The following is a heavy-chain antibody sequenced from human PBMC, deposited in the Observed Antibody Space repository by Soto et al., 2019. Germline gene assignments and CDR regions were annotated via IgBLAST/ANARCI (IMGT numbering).Heavy chain of an antibody. J-gene: IGHJ4*02. Sequence: SVKVSCKASGGTFSSYAISWVRQAPGQGLEWMGGIIPIFGTANYAQKFQGRVTITADKSTSTAYMELSSLRSEDTAVYYCARRRGLLSPEDYWGQGTLVTVSS. CDR1: GGTFSSYA. D-gene: IGHD3-16*01. CDR3: ARRRGLLSPEDY. CDR2: IIPIFGTA. V-gene: IGHV1-69*06.